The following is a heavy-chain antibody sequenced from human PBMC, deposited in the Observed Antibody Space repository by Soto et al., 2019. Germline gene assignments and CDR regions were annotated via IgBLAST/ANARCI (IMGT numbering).Heavy chain of an antibody. Sequence: SVKVSCKASGVTFNRQDMRWVRQAPGQGLEWMGGIIPMFGTPHYAEKFQDRVTLTADESTGTAYLELSSLTSEDTAVYYGAASEGRVGYSLDYWGPGTRETV. CDR3: AASEGRVGYSLDY. V-gene: IGHV1-69*13. CDR1: GVTFNRQD. J-gene: IGHJ4*02. D-gene: IGHD5-12*01. CDR2: IIPMFGTP.